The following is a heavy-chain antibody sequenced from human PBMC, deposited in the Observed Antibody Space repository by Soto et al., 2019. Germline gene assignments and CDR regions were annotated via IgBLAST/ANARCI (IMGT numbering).Heavy chain of an antibody. CDR1: GFTFSSYW. CDR3: VRPAMVRVGAFDI. CDR2: INSDGSGT. V-gene: IGHV3-74*01. D-gene: IGHD5-18*01. Sequence: PGGSLRLSCAASGFTFSSYWMHWVRQAPGKGLVWVSRINSDGSGTSYADSVKGRFTISRDNAKNTLYLQMNSLRAEDTAVYYCVRPAMVRVGAFDIWGQGTMVTV. J-gene: IGHJ3*02.